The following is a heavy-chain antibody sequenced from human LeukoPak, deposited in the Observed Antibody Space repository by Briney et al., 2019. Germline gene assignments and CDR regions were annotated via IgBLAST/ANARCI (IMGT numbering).Heavy chain of an antibody. CDR2: INPNSGGT. CDR3: ARDWANTIFGVVLYFDY. Sequence: ASVKVSCKASGYTFTGYYMHWVRQAPGQGLEWMGWINPNSGGTNSAQKFQGRVTMTRDTSISTAYMELSRLRSDDTAVYYCARDWANTIFGVVLYFDYWGQGTLVTVSS. D-gene: IGHD3-3*01. V-gene: IGHV1-2*02. CDR1: GYTFTGYY. J-gene: IGHJ4*02.